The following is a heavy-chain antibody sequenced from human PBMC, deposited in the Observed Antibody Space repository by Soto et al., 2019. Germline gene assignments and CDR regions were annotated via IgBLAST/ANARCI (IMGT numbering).Heavy chain of an antibody. J-gene: IGHJ6*02. Sequence: GESLKISCKGSGYSFTSYWISWVRQMPGKGLEWMGRIDPSDSYTNYSPSFQGHVTISADKSISTAYLQWSSLKASDTAMYYCVRVHYDILTGYYLYYYYGMDVWGQGTTVTVSS. CDR1: GYSFTSYW. V-gene: IGHV5-10-1*01. CDR3: VRVHYDILTGYYLYYYYGMDV. D-gene: IGHD3-9*01. CDR2: IDPSDSYT.